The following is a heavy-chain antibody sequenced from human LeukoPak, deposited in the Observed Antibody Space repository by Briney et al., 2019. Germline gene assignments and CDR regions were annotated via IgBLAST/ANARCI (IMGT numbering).Heavy chain of an antibody. CDR3: ARVDSYGAFDY. D-gene: IGHD5-18*01. V-gene: IGHV4-4*02. Sequence: SETLSLTCAVSGGSISSSNWWSWVRQPPGMGLEWMGEIYHSGSTNYKPSLKSRVTISVDKSKKQFSLKLSSVTAADTAVYYCARVDSYGAFDYWGQGTLVTVSS. CDR2: IYHSGST. CDR1: GGSISSSNW. J-gene: IGHJ4*02.